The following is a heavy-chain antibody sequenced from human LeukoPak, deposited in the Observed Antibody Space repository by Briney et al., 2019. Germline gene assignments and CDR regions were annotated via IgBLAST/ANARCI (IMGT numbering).Heavy chain of an antibody. CDR3: ARDLGYYYGSGSQTLYYYYGMDV. Sequence: ASVTVSCKASGYTFTSYGISWVRQAPGQGLEWMGWISAYNGNTNYAQKLQGRVTMTTDTSTSTAYMELRSLRSDDTAVYYCARDLGYYYGSGSQTLYYYYGMDVWGQGTTVTVSS. CDR2: ISAYNGNT. CDR1: GYTFTSYG. J-gene: IGHJ6*02. D-gene: IGHD3-10*01. V-gene: IGHV1-18*01.